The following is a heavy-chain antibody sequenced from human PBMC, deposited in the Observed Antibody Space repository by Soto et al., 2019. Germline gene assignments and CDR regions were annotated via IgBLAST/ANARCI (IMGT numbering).Heavy chain of an antibody. CDR2: ISAYNGNT. J-gene: IGHJ6*02. CDR1: GYTFTTYG. CDR3: ARGPLRKPCYYGMDV. V-gene: IGHV1-18*01. Sequence: GASVKVSCKASGYTFTTYGISWVRQAPGQGLEWMGWISAYNGNTNYAQKLQGRVTMTTDTSTSTAYMELSSLRAEDTAVYYCARGPLRKPCYYGMDVRAQRTTVTVSS.